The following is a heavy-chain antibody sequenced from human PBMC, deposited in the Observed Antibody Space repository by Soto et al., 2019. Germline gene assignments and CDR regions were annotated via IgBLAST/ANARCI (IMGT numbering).Heavy chain of an antibody. D-gene: IGHD2-2*01. Sequence: EVQLLESGGGLVQPGGSLRLSCAASGFTFSSYAMSWVRQAPGKGLEWVSAISGSGGSTYYADSVKGRFTISRDNSKNTLYLQMNSLRAEDTAVYYCAILGYQLLATPGIAEGRWGQGTLVTVSS. CDR1: GFTFSSYA. V-gene: IGHV3-23*01. CDR3: AILGYQLLATPGIAEGR. J-gene: IGHJ4*02. CDR2: ISGSGGST.